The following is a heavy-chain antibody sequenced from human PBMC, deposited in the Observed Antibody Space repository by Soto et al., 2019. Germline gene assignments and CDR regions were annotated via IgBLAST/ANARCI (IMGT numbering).Heavy chain of an antibody. D-gene: IGHD2-21*02. CDR3: AKEAAGSSVTGGRGDAFDI. CDR1: GFTFSNYA. J-gene: IGHJ3*02. Sequence: GGSLRLSCAASGFTFSNYAMSWVRQAPGKGLERVSGIVGSGGTTYYVDSVKGRFTISRDNSENTLYLQMNSLRAEDTALYYCAKEAAGSSVTGGRGDAFDIWGQGTMVTVSS. V-gene: IGHV3-23*01. CDR2: IVGSGGTT.